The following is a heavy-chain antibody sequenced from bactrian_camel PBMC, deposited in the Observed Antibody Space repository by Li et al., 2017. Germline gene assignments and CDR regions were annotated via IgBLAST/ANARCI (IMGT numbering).Heavy chain of an antibody. J-gene: IGHJ4*01. D-gene: IGHD6*01. CDR2: IDSDGIA. CDR1: GSIYGDAC. CDR3: ATVASGGEPWRCGDWYLEWPYAN. Sequence: VQLVESGGGSVPAGGSLRLSCGASGSIYGDACVGWLRQAPGKEREGVAAIDSDGIASYADSVKGRFTISQDEEQSKVYLQMNSLKKEDTAMYYCATVASGGEPWRCGDWYLEWPYANWGQGTQVTVS. V-gene: IGHV3S53*01.